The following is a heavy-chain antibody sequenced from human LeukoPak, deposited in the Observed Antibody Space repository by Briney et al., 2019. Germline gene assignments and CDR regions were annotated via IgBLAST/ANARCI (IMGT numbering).Heavy chain of an antibody. CDR1: GFTFGSYS. CDR3: ARDKGGLGYYFDY. Sequence: GGSLRLSCAGSGFTFGSYSMNWVRHAPGKGLEWVSYIGHTGSITDYADSVKGRFTISRDNAKNSLYLQMNSLRAEDTAVYYCARDKGGLGYYFDYWGQGTLVTVSS. V-gene: IGHV3-21*05. CDR2: IGHTGSIT. D-gene: IGHD6-19*01. J-gene: IGHJ4*02.